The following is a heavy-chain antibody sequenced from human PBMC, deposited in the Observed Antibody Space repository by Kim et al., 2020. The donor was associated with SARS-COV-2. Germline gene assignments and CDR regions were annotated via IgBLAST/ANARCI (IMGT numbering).Heavy chain of an antibody. D-gene: IGHD4-4*01. V-gene: IGHV3-23*01. Sequence: GGSLRLSCAASEFTFSTYAMTWARQAPGKGLEWVSGISDVGDSTYYADSVKGRFTISRDNSKNTLYLQMSSLRAEDTAVYYCAKDRDPPNSRDDYKGRAFDYWGQGTLVTVSS. CDR3: AKDRDPPNSRDDYKGRAFDY. J-gene: IGHJ4*02. CDR1: EFTFSTYA. CDR2: ISDVGDST.